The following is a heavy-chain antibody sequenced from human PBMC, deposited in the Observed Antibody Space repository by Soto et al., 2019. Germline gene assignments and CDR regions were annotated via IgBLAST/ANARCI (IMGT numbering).Heavy chain of an antibody. Sequence: QVQLVQSGAEVKKPGSSVKVSCKASGGTFSSYTISWVRQAPGPGPEWMGRNIPLLGIANYAQKFQVRVTIAADKTTSRAYFELGSPRTEDTALYYGATPLSSVTKEEAFDYWGQGTPVTVSS. J-gene: IGHJ4*02. CDR1: GGTFSSYT. CDR3: ATPLSSVTKEEAFDY. D-gene: IGHD4-17*01. CDR2: NIPLLGIA. V-gene: IGHV1-69*02.